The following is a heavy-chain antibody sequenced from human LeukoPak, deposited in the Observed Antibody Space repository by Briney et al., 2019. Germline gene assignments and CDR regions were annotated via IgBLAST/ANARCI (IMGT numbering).Heavy chain of an antibody. D-gene: IGHD3-3*01. CDR3: ARHIFFGVVSPYMDV. CDR2: IKHSGST. Sequence: SEALSLTSALYGGSFSGYYWCWMREPTGKGVEWIGEIKHSGSTNYTPPLQSRVAISVDTSKHRLSRMWSSVTAADTAVYYCARHIFFGVVSPYMDVWGKGTTVTVSS. J-gene: IGHJ6*03. V-gene: IGHV4-34*01. CDR1: GGSFSGYY.